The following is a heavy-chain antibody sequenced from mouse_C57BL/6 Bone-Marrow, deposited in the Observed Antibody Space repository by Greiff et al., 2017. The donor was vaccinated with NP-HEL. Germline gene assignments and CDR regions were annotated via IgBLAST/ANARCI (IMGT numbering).Heavy chain of an antibody. V-gene: IGHV14-3*01. J-gene: IGHJ2*01. CDR1: GFNIKNTY. Sequence: EVQLVESVAELVRPGASVKLSCTASGFNIKNTYMHWVKQSPEQGLEWIGRIDPANGTTKYAPKFQGKATITADTSSNTAYLQLSSLTSEDTAVYYCADYYGSSTDYWGQGTTLTVSA. D-gene: IGHD1-1*01. CDR2: IDPANGTT. CDR3: ADYYGSSTDY.